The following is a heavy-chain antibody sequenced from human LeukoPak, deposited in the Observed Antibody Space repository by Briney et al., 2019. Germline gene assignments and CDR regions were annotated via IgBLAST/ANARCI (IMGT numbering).Heavy chain of an antibody. CDR2: INHSGST. CDR3: AYNPLPGLSY. J-gene: IGHJ4*02. CDR1: GGSFSGYY. D-gene: IGHD1-1*01. Sequence: PSETLSLTCAVYGGSFSGYYWSWIRQPLGKGLEWIGEINHSGSTNYNPSLKSRVTISVDTSKNQFSLKLSSVTAADTAVYYCAYNPLPGLSYWGQGTLVTVSS. V-gene: IGHV4-34*01.